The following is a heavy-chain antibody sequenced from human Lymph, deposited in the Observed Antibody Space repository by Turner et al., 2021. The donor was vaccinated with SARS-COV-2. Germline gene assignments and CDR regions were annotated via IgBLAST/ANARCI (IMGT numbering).Heavy chain of an antibody. V-gene: IGHV3-7*01. D-gene: IGHD1-26*01. J-gene: IGHJ4*02. CDR3: ARMGSSSWYFDY. CDR2: IKQYGSEK. Sequence: EVQLVESGGGLVQPGGSLRLSCAASGFTFSYYWMSWVRQAPGKGLEWVANIKQYGSEKYYVDSVKGRFTISRDNAKNSLFLQMNSLRAEDTAVYYCARMGSSSWYFDYWGQGTLVTVSS. CDR1: GFTFSYYW.